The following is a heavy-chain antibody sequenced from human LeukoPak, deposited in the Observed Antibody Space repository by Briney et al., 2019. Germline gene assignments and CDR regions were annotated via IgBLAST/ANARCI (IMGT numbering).Heavy chain of an antibody. CDR1: GFAFSNYA. D-gene: IGHD1-1*01. CDR2: ITNNGIST. Sequence: GSLRLSCSASGFAFSNYALALGRQGPGKGLEYVSVITNNGISTYYADSVKGRFTISRDNSKSTLYLQMSSLRAEDTAMYYCAMNWNCDYWGQGTLVTVSS. CDR3: AMNWNCDY. J-gene: IGHJ4*02. V-gene: IGHV3-64D*09.